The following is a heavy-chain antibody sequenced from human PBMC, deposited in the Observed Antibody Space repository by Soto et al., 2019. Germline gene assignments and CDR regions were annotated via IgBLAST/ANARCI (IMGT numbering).Heavy chain of an antibody. D-gene: IGHD5-18*01. CDR3: ARDKPGYSYGSYYFDY. J-gene: IGHJ4*02. CDR2: IIPIFGTA. Sequence: SVKVSCKASGGTFSSYAISWVRQAPGQGLEWMGGIIPIFGTANYAQKFQGRVTITADESTSTAYMELSSLRSEDTAVYYCARDKPGYSYGSYYFDYWGQGTLVTVSS. V-gene: IGHV1-69*13. CDR1: GGTFSSYA.